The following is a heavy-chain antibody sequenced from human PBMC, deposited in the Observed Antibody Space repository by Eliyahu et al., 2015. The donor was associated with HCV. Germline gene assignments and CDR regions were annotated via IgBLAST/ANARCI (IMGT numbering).Heavy chain of an antibody. V-gene: IGHV3-23*01. J-gene: IGHJ4*02. D-gene: IGHD6-19*01. CDR2: INAAATGI. CDR3: AKSVIHVGLAGD. CDR1: GFSFGYYG. Sequence: EVQLLESGGGLVQPGGSLRLSCXAXGFSFGYYGMXWXRRAPGKGLEWVSTINAAATGIYYADSVRGRFTISRDNSRNTLHLQMSSLRAEDTALYYCAKSVIHVGLAGDWGQGTLVTVSS.